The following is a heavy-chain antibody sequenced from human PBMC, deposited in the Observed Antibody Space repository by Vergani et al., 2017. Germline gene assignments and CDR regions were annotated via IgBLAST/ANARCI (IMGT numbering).Heavy chain of an antibody. J-gene: IGHJ4*02. CDR1: GFTFSSYG. CDR2: ISYDGSNK. V-gene: IGHV3-30*18. D-gene: IGHD6-13*01. Sequence: QMQLVESGGGVVQPGRSLRLSCAASGFTFSSYGMHWVRQAPGKGLEWVAVISYDGSNKYYADSVKGRFTISRDNSKNTLYLQMNSLRAEATAVYYCAKDNPAAGIKFFDYWGQGTLVTVSS. CDR3: AKDNPAAGIKFFDY.